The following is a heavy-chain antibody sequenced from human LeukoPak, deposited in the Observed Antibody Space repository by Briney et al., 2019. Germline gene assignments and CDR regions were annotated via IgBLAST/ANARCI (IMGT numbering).Heavy chain of an antibody. D-gene: IGHD2-8*01. V-gene: IGHV4-30-2*01. Sequence: KPSETLSLTCTVSGGSISSGGYYWSWIRQPPGKGLEWIGYIYHSGSTYYNPSLKSRVTISVDRSKNQFSLKLSSVTAADTAVYYCARLITNSWFYFDYWGQGTPVTVSS. CDR2: IYHSGST. CDR1: GGSISSGGYY. CDR3: ARLITNSWFYFDY. J-gene: IGHJ4*02.